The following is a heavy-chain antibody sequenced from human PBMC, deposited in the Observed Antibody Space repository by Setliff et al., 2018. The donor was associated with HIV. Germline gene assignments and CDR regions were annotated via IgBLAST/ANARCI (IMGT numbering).Heavy chain of an antibody. CDR3: ARGTVITYFYDSSGSFDY. D-gene: IGHD3-22*01. CDR2: VNHSGNT. J-gene: IGHJ4*02. Sequence: PSETLSLTCAVYGESFSGYYWTWIRQPPGKGLEWIGEVNHSGNTNYNQSLKSRVTISADTSKNQFSLKLTSVTAADTAVYYCARGTVITYFYDSSGSFDYWGQGTLVTVSS. V-gene: IGHV4-34*01. CDR1: GESFSGYY.